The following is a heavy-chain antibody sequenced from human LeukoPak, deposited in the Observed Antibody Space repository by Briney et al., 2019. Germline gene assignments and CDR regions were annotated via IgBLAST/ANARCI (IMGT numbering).Heavy chain of an antibody. CDR2: ITGSGSGA. D-gene: IGHD6-6*01. J-gene: IGHJ4*02. CDR1: GFTFSSFA. Sequence: GGSLRLSCAASGFTFSSFAINWVRQAPGKGLEWVSVITGSGSGADYADSVKGRFTISRDNSKNTLYLQMNSLRAEDTAVYYCARASIAALFDYWGQGTLVTVSS. CDR3: ARASIAALFDY. V-gene: IGHV3-23*01.